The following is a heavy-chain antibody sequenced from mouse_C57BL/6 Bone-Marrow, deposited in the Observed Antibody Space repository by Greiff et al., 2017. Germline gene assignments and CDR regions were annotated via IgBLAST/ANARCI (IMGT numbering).Heavy chain of an antibody. CDR3: ARRGTTTVVGDAMDY. J-gene: IGHJ4*01. CDR1: GYTFTSYW. V-gene: IGHV1-50*01. Sequence: QVQLQQPGAELVKPGASVKLSCKASGYTFTSYWMQWVKQRPGQGLEWIGEIDPSDSYTNYNQKFKGKATLTVDTSSSTAYMQLSSLTSEDSAVYYCARRGTTTVVGDAMDYWGQGTSVTVSS. D-gene: IGHD1-1*01. CDR2: IDPSDSYT.